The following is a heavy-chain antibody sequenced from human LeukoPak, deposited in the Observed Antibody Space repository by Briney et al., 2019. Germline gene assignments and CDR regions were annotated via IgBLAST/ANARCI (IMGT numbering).Heavy chain of an antibody. CDR2: IYYSGST. Sequence: PSETLSLTCTVSGISINTYYWSWIRQPPGKGLEWIGYIYYSGSTNYNPSLKSRVAISVDTSKNQFSLKLNSVTAADTAVYYCARGSDWPYFDNWSQGTLVTVSS. D-gene: IGHD6-19*01. J-gene: IGHJ4*02. CDR3: ARGSDWPYFDN. V-gene: IGHV4-59*01. CDR1: GISINTYY.